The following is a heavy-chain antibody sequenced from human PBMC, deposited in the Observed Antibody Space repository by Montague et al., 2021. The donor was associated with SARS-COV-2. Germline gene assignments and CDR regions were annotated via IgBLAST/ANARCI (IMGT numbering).Heavy chain of an antibody. Sequence: SETLSLTCTVSGGSISNSIYYWCWIRQPPGKGLELIGSIYYTGSTYYNPSLKSRVTISMNTSNNQFFLKLASVTAADTAVYYCARPGRGYSYGLDAFEVWGQGTMVTVSS. CDR1: GGSISNSIYY. CDR2: IYYTGST. V-gene: IGHV4-39*01. D-gene: IGHD5-18*01. CDR3: ARPGRGYSYGLDAFEV. J-gene: IGHJ3*01.